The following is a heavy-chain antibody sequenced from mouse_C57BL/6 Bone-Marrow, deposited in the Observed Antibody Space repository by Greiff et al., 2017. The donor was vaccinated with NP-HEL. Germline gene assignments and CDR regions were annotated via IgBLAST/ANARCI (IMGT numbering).Heavy chain of an antibody. D-gene: IGHD2-5*01. CDR3: ALPYYSNYEVNFDY. CDR1: GYTFTSYT. V-gene: IGHV1-4*01. J-gene: IGHJ2*01. Sequence: QVQLQQSGAELARPGASVKMSCKASGYTFTSYTMHWVKQRPGQGLEWIGYINPSSGYTKYNQKFKDKATLTADKTSSTAYMQLSSLTSEDSAVYYCALPYYSNYEVNFDYWGQGTTLTVSS. CDR2: INPSSGYT.